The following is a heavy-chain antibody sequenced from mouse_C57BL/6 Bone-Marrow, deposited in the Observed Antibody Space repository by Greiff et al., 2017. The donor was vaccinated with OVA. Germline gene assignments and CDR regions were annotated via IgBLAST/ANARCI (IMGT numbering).Heavy chain of an antibody. CDR3: ARDIYYSNLYWYFDV. Sequence: DVKLVESEGGLVQPGSSMKLSCTASGFTFSDYYMAWVRQVPEKGLEWVANINYDGSSTYYLDSLKSRFIISRDNAKNILYLQMSSLKSEDTATYYCARDIYYSNLYWYFDVWGTGTTVTVSS. J-gene: IGHJ1*03. CDR1: GFTFSDYY. CDR2: INYDGSST. V-gene: IGHV5-16*01. D-gene: IGHD2-5*01.